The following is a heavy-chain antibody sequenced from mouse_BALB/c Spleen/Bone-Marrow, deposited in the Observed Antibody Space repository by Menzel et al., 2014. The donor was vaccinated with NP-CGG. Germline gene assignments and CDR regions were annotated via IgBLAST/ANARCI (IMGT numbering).Heavy chain of an antibody. CDR2: IYPYNGGT. CDR3: ARERYGDAMDY. J-gene: IGHJ4*01. V-gene: IGHV1S29*02. Sequence: SGPELVKPGASVKISCKTSGYTFTDYNMHWVKQSHGKRLEWIGYIYPYNGGTAYNQKFKSKATLTVDNSSSTAYMELRSLTSEDSAVYYCARERYGDAMDYWGQGTSVTVSS. D-gene: IGHD2-14*01. CDR1: GYTFTDYN.